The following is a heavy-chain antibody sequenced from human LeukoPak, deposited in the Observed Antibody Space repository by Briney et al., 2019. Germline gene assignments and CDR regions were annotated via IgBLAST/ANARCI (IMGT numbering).Heavy chain of an antibody. CDR2: ISSSGSTI. CDR3: ATTGTIAVAGIYYYGMDV. D-gene: IGHD6-19*01. Sequence: GGSLRLSCAASGFTFSDYYMSWIRQAPGKGLEGVSYISSSGSTIYYADSVKGRFTISRDNAKNSLYLQMNSLRAEDTAVYYCATTGTIAVAGIYYYGMDVWGQGTTVTVSS. V-gene: IGHV3-11*01. CDR1: GFTFSDYY. J-gene: IGHJ6*02.